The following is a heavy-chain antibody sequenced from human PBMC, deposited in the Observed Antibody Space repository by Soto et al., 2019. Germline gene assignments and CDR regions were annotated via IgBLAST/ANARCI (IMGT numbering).Heavy chain of an antibody. J-gene: IGHJ5*02. CDR3: AKEERYFDWLPPSDP. D-gene: IGHD3-9*01. CDR2: ISGSGGST. CDR1: GFTFSSYA. Sequence: GGSLRLSCAASGFTFSSYAMSWVRQAPGKGLEWVSAISGSGGSTYYADSVKGRFTISRDNSKNTLYLQMKSLRAEDTAVYYCAKEERYFDWLPPSDPWGQGTMVTVSS. V-gene: IGHV3-23*01.